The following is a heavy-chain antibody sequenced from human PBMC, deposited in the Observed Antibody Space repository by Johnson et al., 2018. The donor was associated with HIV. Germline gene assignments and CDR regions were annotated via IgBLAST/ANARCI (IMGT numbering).Heavy chain of an antibody. V-gene: IGHV3-11*01. Sequence: VQLVESGGGLVKPGGSLRLSCAASGFTFSDYYMSWIRQAPGKGLEWVSYISSSGSTIYYADSVKGRFTISRDNTKKSLYLQMNSLRAEDTAVYYCAKDQDGDYSVIFAFDIWGQGTMVTVSS. CDR2: ISSSGSTI. CDR3: AKDQDGDYSVIFAFDI. J-gene: IGHJ3*02. CDR1: GFTFSDYY. D-gene: IGHD4-17*01.